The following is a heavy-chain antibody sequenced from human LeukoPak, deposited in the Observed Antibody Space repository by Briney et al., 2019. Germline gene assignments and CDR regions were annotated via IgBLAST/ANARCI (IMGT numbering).Heavy chain of an antibody. D-gene: IGHD3-10*01. CDR3: ARHPPLAGRGVLDYYYTDV. V-gene: IGHV5-51*01. J-gene: IGHJ6*03. CDR1: GYSFSSYW. CDR2: IYPGDSDP. Sequence: GESLQISCKGSGYSFSSYWIGWVRQMPGKGLEWMGIIYPGDSDPRYSPSFQGQVTISVDKSNSTAFREWSSLRASDTAIYYCARHPPLAGRGVLDYYYTDVWGKGTTVTVSS.